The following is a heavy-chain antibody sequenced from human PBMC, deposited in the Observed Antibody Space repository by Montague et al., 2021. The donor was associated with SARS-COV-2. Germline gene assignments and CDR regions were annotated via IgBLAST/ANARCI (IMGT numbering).Heavy chain of an antibody. V-gene: IGHV4-34*01. D-gene: IGHD3-22*01. CDR3: ARARVNLSMVVVFSTGASYCFES. CDR1: GGSFSGYY. Sequence: SETLSLTCAVYGGSFSGYYWSWIRQSPGKGLEWIGEINHSGSTNYNPSLKSRVTISVDTSKNQFSPKLSSVTAADTAICHCARARVNLSMVVVFSTGASYCFESWGQGTLVTVSS. CDR2: INHSGST. J-gene: IGHJ4*02.